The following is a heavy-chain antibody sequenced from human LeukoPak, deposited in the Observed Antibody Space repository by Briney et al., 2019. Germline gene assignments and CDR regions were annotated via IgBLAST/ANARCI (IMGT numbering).Heavy chain of an antibody. CDR1: GFTFSNYA. CDR2: ISGSGGST. D-gene: IGHD5-12*01. Sequence: GGSLRLSCAASGFTFSNYAMSWVRQAPGKGLEWVSAISGSGGSTDYADSVKGRFTISRDNSKNTLDLQMNSLRAEDTAVYYCAKMGGYSGTWYFDTWGQGTLVTVSS. CDR3: AKMGGYSGTWYFDT. J-gene: IGHJ4*02. V-gene: IGHV3-23*01.